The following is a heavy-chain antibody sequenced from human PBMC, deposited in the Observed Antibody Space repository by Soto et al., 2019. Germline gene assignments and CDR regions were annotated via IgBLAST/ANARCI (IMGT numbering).Heavy chain of an antibody. CDR2: TYYTGST. V-gene: IGHV4-59*13. CDR1: GGSFGTNY. CDR3: ATDSAGRGPFDP. J-gene: IGHJ5*02. Sequence: PSETLSLTCTISGGSFGTNYWSWIRQAPGKGLEWIGYTYYTGSTKYNPSLKSRATIPVDTSKNQFSLTLNSAAAADTAVYYCATDSAGRGPFDPWGQGILVTSPQ. D-gene: IGHD3-10*01.